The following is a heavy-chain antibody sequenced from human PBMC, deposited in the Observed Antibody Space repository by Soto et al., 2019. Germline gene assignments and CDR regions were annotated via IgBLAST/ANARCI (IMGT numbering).Heavy chain of an antibody. V-gene: IGHV1-18*01. Sequence: GASVKVSCKASGYTFTSYGISWVRQAPGQGLEWMGWISDYNGNTNYAQKLQGRVTMTTDTSTSTAYMELRSLRSDDTAVYYCARIYCSGGSCSFDPWGQGTLVTVSS. CDR2: ISDYNGNT. D-gene: IGHD2-15*01. CDR1: GYTFTSYG. CDR3: ARIYCSGGSCSFDP. J-gene: IGHJ5*02.